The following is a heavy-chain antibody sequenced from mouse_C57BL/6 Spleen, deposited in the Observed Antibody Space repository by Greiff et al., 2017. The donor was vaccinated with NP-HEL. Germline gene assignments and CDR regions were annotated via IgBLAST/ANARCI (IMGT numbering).Heavy chain of an antibody. CDR1: GYTFTSYW. J-gene: IGHJ3*01. CDR3: ARTEIWYPWFVY. D-gene: IGHD2-1*01. Sequence: QVQLQQPGAELVKPGASVKVSCKASGYTFTSYWMHWVKQRPGQGLEWIGRIHPSDSDTNYNQKFKGKATLTVDKSSSTAYMQLSSLTYEDSAVYYCARTEIWYPWFVYWGQGTLVTVSA. V-gene: IGHV1-74*01. CDR2: IHPSDSDT.